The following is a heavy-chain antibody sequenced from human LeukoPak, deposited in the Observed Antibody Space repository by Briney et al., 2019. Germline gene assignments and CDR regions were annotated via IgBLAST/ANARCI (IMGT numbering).Heavy chain of an antibody. Sequence: GGSLRLSCAASGFTFSSYGMHWVRQAPGKGLEWVAVISYDGSNKYYADSVKGRFTISRDNSKNTLYLQMNSLRAEDTAVYYCAKALNGDLDYWGQGTLVTVSS. V-gene: IGHV3-30*18. CDR1: GFTFSSYG. CDR3: AKALNGDLDY. CDR2: ISYDGSNK. D-gene: IGHD4-17*01. J-gene: IGHJ4*02.